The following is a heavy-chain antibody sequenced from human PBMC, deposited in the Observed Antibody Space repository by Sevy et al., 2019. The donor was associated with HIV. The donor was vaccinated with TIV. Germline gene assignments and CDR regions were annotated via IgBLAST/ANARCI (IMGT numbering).Heavy chain of an antibody. CDR1: GFNFKIYS. CDR3: AREGCTRPHDY. Sequence: GGSLRLSCAVSGFNFKIYSMSWVHQAPGKGLEWVSTLSFGCGKINYADSVKGRFIISRDDSKNTLYLQMNSLRAEDTAVYFCAREGCTRPHDYWGQGTLVTVSS. J-gene: IGHJ4*02. V-gene: IGHV3-23*01. D-gene: IGHD2-8*01. CDR2: LSFGCGKI.